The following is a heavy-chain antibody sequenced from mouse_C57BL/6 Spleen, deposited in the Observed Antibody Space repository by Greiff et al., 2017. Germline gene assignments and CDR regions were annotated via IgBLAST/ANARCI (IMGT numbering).Heavy chain of an antibody. J-gene: IGHJ2*01. CDR3: ALFITTVVAPDY. D-gene: IGHD1-1*01. Sequence: EVQLQQSGPELVKPGASVKISCKASGYSFTDYNMNWVKQSTGKSLEWIGVINPNYGTTSYNQKFKGKATLTVDKSSSTAYMQLNSLTSEDSAVYFCALFITTVVAPDYWGQGTTLTVSS. CDR2: INPNYGTT. V-gene: IGHV1-39*01. CDR1: GYSFTDYN.